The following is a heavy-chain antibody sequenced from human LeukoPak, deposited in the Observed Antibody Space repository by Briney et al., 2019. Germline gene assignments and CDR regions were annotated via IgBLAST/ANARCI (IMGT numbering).Heavy chain of an antibody. Sequence: PGGSLRLSCAASGFTVSTNYMNWVRQAPGKGLGWVSIIYSGRDTYYADSVKGRFTISRDNSKNTLYLQMNSLRAEDTAVYYCTRGPGSTWYSDYWGQGTLVTVSS. J-gene: IGHJ4*02. V-gene: IGHV3-66*02. CDR2: IYSGRDT. CDR3: TRGPGSTWYSDY. D-gene: IGHD6-13*01. CDR1: GFTVSTNY.